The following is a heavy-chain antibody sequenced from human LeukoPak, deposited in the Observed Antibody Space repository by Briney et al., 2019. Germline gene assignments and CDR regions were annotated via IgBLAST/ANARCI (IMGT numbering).Heavy chain of an antibody. CDR2: IYYSGST. D-gene: IGHD4-17*01. CDR3: ARGPYGDYDIDWLDP. J-gene: IGHJ5*02. Sequence: SETLSLTCTVSGGSISSYYWSWIRQPPGKGLEWIGYIYYSGSTNYNPSPKSRVTISVDTSKNQFSLKLSSVTAADTAVYYCARGPYGDYDIDWLDPWGQGTLVTVSS. CDR1: GGSISSYY. V-gene: IGHV4-59*01.